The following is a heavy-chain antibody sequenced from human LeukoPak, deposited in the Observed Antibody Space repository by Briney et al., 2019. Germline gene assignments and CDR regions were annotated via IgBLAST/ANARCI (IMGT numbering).Heavy chain of an antibody. Sequence: GGSLRLSCAASGFTVGSNYMSWVRQAPGKGLEWVSVIYSGVSTYYADSVKGRFTISRDNSKNTLSLQMNSLGVEDTAVYYCASSRIAGALDYWDQGTLVTVSS. CDR2: IYSGVST. CDR1: GFTVGSNY. CDR3: ASSRIAGALDY. V-gene: IGHV3-66*01. D-gene: IGHD6-13*01. J-gene: IGHJ4*02.